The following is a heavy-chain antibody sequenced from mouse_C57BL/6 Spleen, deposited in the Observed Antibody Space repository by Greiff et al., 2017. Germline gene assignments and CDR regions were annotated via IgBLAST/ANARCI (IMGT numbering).Heavy chain of an antibody. CDR1: GYTFTSYW. V-gene: IGHV1-55*01. CDR2: IYPGSGST. CDR3: ARPAITTVVAPGV. J-gene: IGHJ1*03. Sequence: QVQLQQSGAELVKPGASVKMSCKASGYTFTSYWITWVKQRPGQGLAWLGDIYPGSGSTNYNEKFKSKATLTVDTSSSTAYMQLSSLTSEDSAVYYCARPAITTVVAPGVWGTGTTVTVSS. D-gene: IGHD1-1*01.